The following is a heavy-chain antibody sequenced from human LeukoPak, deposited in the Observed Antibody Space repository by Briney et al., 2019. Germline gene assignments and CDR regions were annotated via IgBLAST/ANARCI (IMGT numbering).Heavy chain of an antibody. CDR2: MNPNSGNT. V-gene: IGHV1-8*03. Sequence: ASVKVSCKASGYTFTSYDINWVRQATGQGLEWMGWMNPNSGNTGYAQKFQGRVTITRNTSISTAYMELSSLRSEDTAVYYCARNRGDTFPSEQWLVEIKWGAFDIWGQGTMVTVSS. D-gene: IGHD6-19*01. CDR1: GYTFTSYD. J-gene: IGHJ3*02. CDR3: ARNRGDTFPSEQWLVEIKWGAFDI.